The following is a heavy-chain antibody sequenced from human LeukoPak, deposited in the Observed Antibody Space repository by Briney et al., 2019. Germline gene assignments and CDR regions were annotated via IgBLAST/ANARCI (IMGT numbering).Heavy chain of an antibody. V-gene: IGHV3-23*01. CDR1: GFSFSTYS. CDR2: ITGSGANT. Sequence: GGSLRLSCAGSGFSFSTYSMNWVRRAPGKGLEWVSGITGSGANTYYADSVKGRFTISRDNSKNTLYLRMNSLRAEDTAVYYCYYYDSSGFYQKTIIDYWGQGTLVTVSS. CDR3: YYYDSSGFYQKTIIDY. D-gene: IGHD3-22*01. J-gene: IGHJ4*02.